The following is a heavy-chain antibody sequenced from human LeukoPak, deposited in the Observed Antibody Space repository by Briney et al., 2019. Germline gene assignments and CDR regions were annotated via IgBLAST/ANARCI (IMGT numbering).Heavy chain of an antibody. J-gene: IGHJ3*02. Sequence: GGSLRLSCAASGFTVSSNYMSWVRQAPGKGLEWVSVIYGGVNTVYADSVQGRFTISRDNTKNTLYLQMNSLRADDTAVYYCARDVGFIVGATPGAFDIWGQGTMVTVSS. V-gene: IGHV3-66*01. CDR2: IYGGVNT. CDR3: ARDVGFIVGATPGAFDI. CDR1: GFTVSSNY. D-gene: IGHD1-26*01.